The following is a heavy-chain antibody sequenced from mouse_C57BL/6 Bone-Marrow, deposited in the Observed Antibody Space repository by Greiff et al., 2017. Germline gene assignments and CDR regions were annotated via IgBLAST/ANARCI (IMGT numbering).Heavy chain of an antibody. Sequence: QVQLQQPGAELVKPGASVKLSCKASGYTFTSYWMHWVKQRPGQGLEWIGMIHPNSGSTNYNEKFKSKATLTVDKSSSTAYMQLSSLTAEDSAVYYCARKVTIYFDYWGQGTTRTVSS. J-gene: IGHJ2*01. CDR3: ARKVTIYFDY. D-gene: IGHD2-2*01. CDR2: IHPNSGST. CDR1: GYTFTSYW. V-gene: IGHV1-64*01.